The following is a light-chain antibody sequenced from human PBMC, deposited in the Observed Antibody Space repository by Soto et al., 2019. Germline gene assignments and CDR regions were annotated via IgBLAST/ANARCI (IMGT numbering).Light chain of an antibody. CDR2: AAS. V-gene: IGKV1-39*01. J-gene: IGKJ2*01. Sequence: DIPMTQSPSSLSASVGGRATITCRASQSISSYLNWYQQKPGKAPKLLIYAASSLESGVPSRFSGSGSGTDFTLTISSLQPEDFATYYCQQSYSTPYTFGQGTKLEIK. CDR1: QSISSY. CDR3: QQSYSTPYT.